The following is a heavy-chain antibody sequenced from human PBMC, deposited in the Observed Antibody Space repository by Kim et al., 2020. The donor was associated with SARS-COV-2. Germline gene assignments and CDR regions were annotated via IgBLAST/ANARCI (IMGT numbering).Heavy chain of an antibody. V-gene: IGHV3-11*06. J-gene: IGHJ6*02. D-gene: IGHD2-15*01. CDR3: AREGGGETPYYSYGMDV. Sequence: VKGRFTISRDNAKNSLYLQMNSLRAEDTAVYYCAREGGGETPYYSYGMDVWGQGTTVTVSS.